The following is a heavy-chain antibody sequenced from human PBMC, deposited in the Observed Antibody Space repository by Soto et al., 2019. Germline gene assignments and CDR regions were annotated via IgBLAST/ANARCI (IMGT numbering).Heavy chain of an antibody. CDR3: AKERTGKVDY. J-gene: IGHJ4*02. CDR2: ISGNGGST. CDR1: GFTFSNYA. Sequence: GGSLRLSCAASGFTFSNYAMTWVRQAPGKGLEWVSVISGNGGSTNYADSVKGRFTISRDNSQNTLYLQMNSLRAEDTAVYYCAKERTGKVDYWGQGTLVTVS. V-gene: IGHV3-23*01.